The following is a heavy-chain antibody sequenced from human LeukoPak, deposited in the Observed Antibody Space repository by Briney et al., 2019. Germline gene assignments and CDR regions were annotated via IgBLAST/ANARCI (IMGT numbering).Heavy chain of an antibody. D-gene: IGHD6-13*01. V-gene: IGHV1-2*02. J-gene: IGHJ5*02. CDR1: GYPFTGYY. CDR3: ARDPYSSSFYHWFDP. CDR2: INPNSGGT. Sequence: ASVKVSCKASGYPFTGYYLHWVRQAPGQGLEWMGWINPNSGGTNYAQKFQDRVTMTRDTSTSTAYMELSRLRSDDTAVYYCARDPYSSSFYHWFDPWGQGTLVTVSS.